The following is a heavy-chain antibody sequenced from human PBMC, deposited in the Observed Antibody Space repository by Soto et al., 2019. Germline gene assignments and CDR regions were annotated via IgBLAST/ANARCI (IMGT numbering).Heavy chain of an antibody. V-gene: IGHV4-39*01. CDR2: IYYSGST. CDR3: ARRRGIAAAYYYYYYMDV. D-gene: IGHD6-13*01. CDR1: GGSISSSSYY. Sequence: SETLSLACTVSGGSISSSSYYWGWIRQPPGKGLEWIGSIYYSGSTYYNPSLKSRVTISVDTSKNQFSLKLSSVTAADTAVYYCARRRGIAAAYYYYYYMDVWGKGTTVTVSS. J-gene: IGHJ6*03.